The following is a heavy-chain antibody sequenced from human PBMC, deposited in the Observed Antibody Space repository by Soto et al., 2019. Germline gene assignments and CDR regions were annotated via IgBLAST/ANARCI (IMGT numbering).Heavy chain of an antibody. Sequence: QVQLVESGGGLVKPGGSLRLSCAASGFTFSDYYMSWIRQAPGKGLEWVSYISRSGSTIYYADSGKGRFTISRDNAKNSLYLQMNSLRAEDTAVYFCARKSYSSSWSDYWGQGTLVTVSS. CDR2: ISRSGSTI. CDR1: GFTFSDYY. V-gene: IGHV3-11*01. CDR3: ARKSYSSSWSDY. J-gene: IGHJ4*02. D-gene: IGHD6-13*01.